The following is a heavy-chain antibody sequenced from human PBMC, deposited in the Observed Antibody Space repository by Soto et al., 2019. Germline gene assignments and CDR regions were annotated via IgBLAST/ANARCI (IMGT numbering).Heavy chain of an antibody. Sequence: QVQLVASGGGVVQPGRSLRLSCAASGLTFSSYAMHWVRQAPGKGLEWVAVISYDGSNKYYADSVTGRFTISRDNSKNTLYLQMNSLIAEDTAVYYCARRELFDYWGQGTLVTVSS. V-gene: IGHV3-30-3*01. CDR3: ARRELFDY. CDR2: ISYDGSNK. D-gene: IGHD1-26*01. CDR1: GLTFSSYA. J-gene: IGHJ4*02.